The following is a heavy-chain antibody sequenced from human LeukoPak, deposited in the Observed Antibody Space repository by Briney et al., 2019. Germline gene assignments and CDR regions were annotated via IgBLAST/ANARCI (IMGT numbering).Heavy chain of an antibody. CDR3: AELGITMIGGV. V-gene: IGHV3-21*01. Sequence: GGSLRLSCVASGLSFSTSSMDWVRQAPGKGLEWVASISSTSTYIYYAGSVEGRFTISRDNAKNSLYLQMNSLRAEDTAVYYCAELGITMIGGVWGKGTTVTISS. J-gene: IGHJ6*04. D-gene: IGHD3-10*02. CDR1: GLSFSTSS. CDR2: ISSTSTYI.